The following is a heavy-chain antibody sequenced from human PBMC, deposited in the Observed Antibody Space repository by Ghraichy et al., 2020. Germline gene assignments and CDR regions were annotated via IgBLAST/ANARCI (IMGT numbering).Heavy chain of an antibody. Sequence: GGSLRLSCAASGFVFNAAWMNWVRLAPGKGLEWVGRIKTNSEGGTTDFAAPVKGRFSISRDDSKNTVFLHMNSLKSEDTAVYFCTTFSTSNGSDFWGQGTLVTVSS. J-gene: IGHJ4*02. CDR3: TTFSTSNGSDF. CDR1: GFVFNAAW. CDR2: IKTNSEGGTT. V-gene: IGHV3-15*07. D-gene: IGHD2-2*01.